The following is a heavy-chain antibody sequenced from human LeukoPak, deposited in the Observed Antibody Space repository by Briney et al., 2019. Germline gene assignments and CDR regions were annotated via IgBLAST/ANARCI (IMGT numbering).Heavy chain of an antibody. CDR3: TGGTTVTTLDY. J-gene: IGHJ4*02. V-gene: IGHV3-73*01. D-gene: IGHD4-17*01. CDR1: GFTFSDSA. CDR2: IRSKADNYAT. Sequence: PGGSLRLSCAPSGFTFSDSAMHSVRQASGKGLEWVGRIRSKADNYATEFGASVKGRFTISRDDSKNTAYLQMNSLKTEDTAVYYCTGGTTVTTLDYWGQGTLVTVSS.